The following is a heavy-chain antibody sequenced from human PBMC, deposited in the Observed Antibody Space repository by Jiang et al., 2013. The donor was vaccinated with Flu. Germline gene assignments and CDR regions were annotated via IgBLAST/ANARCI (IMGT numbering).Heavy chain of an antibody. J-gene: IGHJ4*02. Sequence: SGISWNSGSIGYADSVKGRFTISRDNAKNSLYLQMNSLRAEDTALYYCAKARDYDFWSGPFDYWGQGTLVTVSS. CDR2: ISWNSGSI. D-gene: IGHD3-3*01. CDR3: AKARDYDFWSGPFDY. V-gene: IGHV3-9*01.